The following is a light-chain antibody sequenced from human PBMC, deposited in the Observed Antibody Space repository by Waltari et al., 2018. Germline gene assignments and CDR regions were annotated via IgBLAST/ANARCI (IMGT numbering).Light chain of an antibody. CDR2: SNN. Sequence: QSVLTQPPSASGAPGQRVTISCFGSSTNIGTKTVTWYQQLPGTAPKLLIYSNNQRTSGVPDRFSGSKSGTSASLAISGLQSEDEADYYCAAWDDSLNGVFGGGTKLTVL. V-gene: IGLV1-44*01. CDR1: STNIGTKT. J-gene: IGLJ3*02. CDR3: AAWDDSLNGV.